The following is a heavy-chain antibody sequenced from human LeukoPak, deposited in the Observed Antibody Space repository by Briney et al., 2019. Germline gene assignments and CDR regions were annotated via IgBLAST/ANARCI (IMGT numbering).Heavy chain of an antibody. J-gene: IGHJ4*02. Sequence: GGSLRLSCAASGFTFSSYSMNWVRQAPGKGLEWVSSISSSSSYIYYADSVKGRFTISRDNAKNSLYLQMNSLRAEDTAVYYCARHRYYYDSSGSPHFVYWGQGTLVTASS. CDR3: ARHRYYYDSSGSPHFVY. CDR1: GFTFSSYS. CDR2: ISSSSSYI. D-gene: IGHD3-22*01. V-gene: IGHV3-21*01.